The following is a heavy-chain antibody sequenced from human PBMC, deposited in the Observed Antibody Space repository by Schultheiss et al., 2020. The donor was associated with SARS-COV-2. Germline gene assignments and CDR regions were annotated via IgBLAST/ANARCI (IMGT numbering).Heavy chain of an antibody. CDR1: GGSFSGYY. CDR3: ARELERITFGGVIVPFDY. J-gene: IGHJ4*02. Sequence: SETLSLTCAVYGGSFSGYYWGWIRQPPGKGLEWIGDINHSGSTNYNPSLKSRVTISVDTSKNQFSLQLNSVTPEDTAVYYCARELERITFGGVIVPFDYWGQGTLVTVSS. D-gene: IGHD3-16*02. CDR2: INHSGST. V-gene: IGHV4-34*01.